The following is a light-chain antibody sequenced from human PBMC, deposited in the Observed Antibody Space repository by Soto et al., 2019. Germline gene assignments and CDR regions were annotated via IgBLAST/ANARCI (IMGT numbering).Light chain of an antibody. CDR1: QTVSNNY. Sequence: ETVLTQSPGSLSLSLGDRATLSCGASQTVSNNYLAWYQQKPGQAPRLLIYGASTRATGIPARFSGSGSGTEFTLTISSLQSEDFAVYYCQQYHTWPPITFGQGTRLEIK. V-gene: IGKV3-15*01. CDR2: GAS. J-gene: IGKJ5*01. CDR3: QQYHTWPPIT.